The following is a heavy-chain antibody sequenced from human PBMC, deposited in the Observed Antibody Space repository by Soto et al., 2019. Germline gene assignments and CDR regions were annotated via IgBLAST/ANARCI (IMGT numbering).Heavy chain of an antibody. Sequence: ASVKVSCKASGGTFSSYAISWVRQAPGQGLEWMGGIIPIFGTANYAQKFQGRVTITADESTSTAYMELSSLRSEDTAVYYCARETQSYGGNSGNWFDPWGQGTLVTVSS. D-gene: IGHD2-21*02. CDR3: ARETQSYGGNSGNWFDP. CDR2: IIPIFGTA. V-gene: IGHV1-69*13. CDR1: GGTFSSYA. J-gene: IGHJ5*02.